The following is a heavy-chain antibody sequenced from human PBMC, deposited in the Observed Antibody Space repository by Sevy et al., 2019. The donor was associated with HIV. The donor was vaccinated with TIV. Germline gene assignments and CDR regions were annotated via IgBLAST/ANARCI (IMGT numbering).Heavy chain of an antibody. Sequence: GGSLRLSCAASGFTFSNYFMNWVRQAPGKGLEWVSSISSGSSYIFYADSLKGRFTISRDNAKNSLYLNMNSLRAEDTAVYYCARGDYYGSLYYFDYWGPGTLVTVS. V-gene: IGHV3-21*01. CDR3: ARGDYYGSLYYFDY. CDR1: GFTFSNYF. CDR2: ISSGSSYI. J-gene: IGHJ4*02. D-gene: IGHD3-10*01.